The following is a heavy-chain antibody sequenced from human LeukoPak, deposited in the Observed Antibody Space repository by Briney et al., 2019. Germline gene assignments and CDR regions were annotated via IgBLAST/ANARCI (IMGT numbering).Heavy chain of an antibody. Sequence: PGGSLRLSCAASGFTFSSYAMHWVRQAPGKGLEWVAVISYDGSNKYYADSVKGRFTISRDNSKNTLYLQMNSLRAEDTAVYYCAREPGIRYFGIYGMDVWGQGTTVTVSS. D-gene: IGHD3-9*01. CDR3: AREPGIRYFGIYGMDV. V-gene: IGHV3-30-3*01. CDR2: ISYDGSNK. CDR1: GFTFSSYA. J-gene: IGHJ6*02.